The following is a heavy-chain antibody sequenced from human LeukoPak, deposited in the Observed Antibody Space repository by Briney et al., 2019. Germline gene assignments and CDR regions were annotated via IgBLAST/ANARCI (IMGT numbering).Heavy chain of an antibody. V-gene: IGHV3-69-1*01. CDR2: ISSTGVI. CDR3: ARGGATRGRFEN. CDR1: GFTFSDYP. Sequence: GGSLRLSCAASGFTFSDYPMNWVRQTPGKGLEWVSYISSTGVIYYADSVRGRFSISRDNAMNSVYMQMNSLRAEDTAVYYCARGGATRGRFENWGQGTLVTVSS. D-gene: IGHD1-26*01. J-gene: IGHJ4*02.